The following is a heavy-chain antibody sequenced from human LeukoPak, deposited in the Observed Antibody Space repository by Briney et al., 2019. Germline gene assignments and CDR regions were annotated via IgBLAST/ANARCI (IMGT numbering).Heavy chain of an antibody. D-gene: IGHD6-19*01. CDR3: ARAVAGRDDAFDI. Sequence: SETLSLTCTVSGGSISSYYWSWIRQPPGKGLEWIGYIYYSGSTNYNPSLKSRVTISVDTSKNQFSLKLSSVTAADTSVYYCARAVAGRDDAFDIWGQGTMVTVSS. J-gene: IGHJ3*02. CDR2: IYYSGST. V-gene: IGHV4-59*01. CDR1: GGSISSYY.